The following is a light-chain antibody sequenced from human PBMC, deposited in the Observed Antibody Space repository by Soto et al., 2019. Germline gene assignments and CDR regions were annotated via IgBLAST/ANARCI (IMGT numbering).Light chain of an antibody. Sequence: DIQMTQSPSSLSASVADRVSITCRASQSVGSYLNWYQQRPGNAPKLLIYAASNLQRGVSARFRCSGSGTDFTLTISNLQPDDFAVYYCQQAFAIPWTFGQGTRVEIK. CDR1: QSVGSY. V-gene: IGKV1-39*01. CDR2: AAS. CDR3: QQAFAIPWT. J-gene: IGKJ1*01.